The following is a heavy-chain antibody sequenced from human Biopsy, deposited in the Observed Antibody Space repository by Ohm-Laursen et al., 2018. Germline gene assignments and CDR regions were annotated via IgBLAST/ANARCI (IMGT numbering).Heavy chain of an antibody. Sequence: SDTLSLTCTVSGDSIISYYWTWIRQSPGKGLEWIGHVYNGGITNYNPSLKSRVTISKDTSKNQFSLQVNSVTAADTAVYYCARTPRDSFWSGSYKRGLWFDPWGRGTLVIVSS. J-gene: IGHJ5*02. V-gene: IGHV4-59*07. D-gene: IGHD3-3*01. CDR3: ARTPRDSFWSGSYKRGLWFDP. CDR2: VYNGGIT. CDR1: GDSIISYY.